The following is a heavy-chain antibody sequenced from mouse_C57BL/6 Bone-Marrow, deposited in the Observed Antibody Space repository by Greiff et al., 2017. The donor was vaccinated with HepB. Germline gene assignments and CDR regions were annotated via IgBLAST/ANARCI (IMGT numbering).Heavy chain of an antibody. CDR1: GYTFTSYW. J-gene: IGHJ1*03. V-gene: IGHV1-53*01. Sequence: VQLQQPGTELVKPGASVKLSCKASGYTFTSYWMHWVKQRPGQGLEWIGHINPSNGGTNYNEKFKSKATLTADKSSSTADMQLSSLTSEDSAVYYCARSYYSNHWYFDVWGTGTTVTVSS. CDR3: ARSYYSNHWYFDV. CDR2: INPSNGGT. D-gene: IGHD2-5*01.